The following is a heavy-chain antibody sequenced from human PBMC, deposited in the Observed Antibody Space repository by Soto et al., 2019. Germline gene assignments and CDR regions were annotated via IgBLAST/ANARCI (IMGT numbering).Heavy chain of an antibody. CDR2: IIPIFGTA. J-gene: IGHJ6*02. CDR1: GGTFSSYA. Sequence: SVKVSCKASGGTFSSYAISWVRQAPGQGLEWMGGIIPIFGTANYAQKFQGRVTITADESTSTAYMELSSLRSEDTAVYYCARSAAAAGTMPVPYYYYGMNVWGQGTTVTVSS. V-gene: IGHV1-69*13. CDR3: ARSAAAAGTMPVPYYYYGMNV. D-gene: IGHD6-13*01.